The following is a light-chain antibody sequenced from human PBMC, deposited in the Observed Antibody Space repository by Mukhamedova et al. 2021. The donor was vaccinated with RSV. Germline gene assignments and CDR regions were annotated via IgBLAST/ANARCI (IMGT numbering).Light chain of an antibody. CDR2: DAS. Sequence: WYQRRVHGKAPKLVIYDASNLETGVPSRFSGSGSGTDFTLTISSLEPEDFAVYYCQQRSDWPLTFGGGTKVEI. J-gene: IGKJ4*01. V-gene: IGKV1-33*01. CDR3: QQRSDWPLT.